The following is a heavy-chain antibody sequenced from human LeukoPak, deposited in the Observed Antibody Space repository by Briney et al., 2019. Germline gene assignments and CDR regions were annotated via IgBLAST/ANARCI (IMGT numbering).Heavy chain of an antibody. CDR2: ISGSGGST. Sequence: GGSLRLSCAASGFNFSSYAISWVRQAPGKGLEWVSAISGSGGSTYYADSVKGRFTISRDNSKNTLYPQINSLRAEDTAVYYCAKDGYCSSTSCYGEQFDYWGQGTLVTVSS. J-gene: IGHJ4*02. CDR1: GFNFSSYA. CDR3: AKDGYCSSTSCYGEQFDY. V-gene: IGHV3-23*01. D-gene: IGHD2-2*01.